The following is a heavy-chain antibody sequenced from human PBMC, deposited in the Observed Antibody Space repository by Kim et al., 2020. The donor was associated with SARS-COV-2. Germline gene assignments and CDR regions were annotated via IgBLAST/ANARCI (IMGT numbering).Heavy chain of an antibody. CDR2: LSGGGGSK. V-gene: IGHV3-23*01. CDR1: GVTFSAYA. D-gene: IGHD1-26*01. Sequence: GGSLRLSCAASGVTFSAYAMSWFRQAPGKGLEWVASLSGGGGSKYYADSVKGRFTISRDNSENMLFLQMNTPRAEDTAIYYCARVGSGPNVGRDYFGSWGQGTLVTVSP. J-gene: IGHJ4*02. CDR3: ARVGSGPNVGRDYFGS.